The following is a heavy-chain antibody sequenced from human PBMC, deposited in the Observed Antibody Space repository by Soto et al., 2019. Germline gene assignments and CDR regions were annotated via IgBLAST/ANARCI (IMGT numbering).Heavy chain of an antibody. V-gene: IGHV1-18*01. D-gene: IGHD5-12*01. CDR1: GYTFTSYG. Sequence: QVQLVQSGAEVKKPGASVKVSCKASGYTFTSYGISWVRQAPGQGLEWMGWISAYNGNTNYAQKLQGRVAMTTDASTSTAYMELRSLRSDDTAVYYCARGGVYSGYDLGIGAFDIWGQGTMVTVSS. J-gene: IGHJ3*02. CDR3: ARGGVYSGYDLGIGAFDI. CDR2: ISAYNGNT.